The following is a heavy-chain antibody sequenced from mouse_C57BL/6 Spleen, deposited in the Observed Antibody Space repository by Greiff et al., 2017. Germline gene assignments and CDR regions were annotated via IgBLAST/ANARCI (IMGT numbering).Heavy chain of an antibody. CDR1: GYSFTGYY. Sequence: VQLQQSGPELVKPGASVKISCKASGYSFTGYYMNWVKQSPEKSLEWIGEINPSTGGTTYNQKFKAKATLTVDKSSSTAYMQLMSLTSEDSAVYYCARPYYGSSYFDYWGQGTTLTVSS. CDR3: ARPYYGSSYFDY. D-gene: IGHD1-1*01. J-gene: IGHJ2*01. CDR2: INPSTGGT. V-gene: IGHV1-42*01.